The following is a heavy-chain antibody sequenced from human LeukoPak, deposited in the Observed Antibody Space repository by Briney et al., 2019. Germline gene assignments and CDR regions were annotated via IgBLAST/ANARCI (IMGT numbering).Heavy chain of an antibody. Sequence: PGGSLRLSCAASGFTFSTYAMHWVRQAPGKGLEWVAIIYYDGSKKYYVDSVKGRFTISRDNPKNTLYLQMNSLRVEDTAVYYCARDPYCSGSSCYSGLFDYWGQGTLVTVSS. J-gene: IGHJ4*02. D-gene: IGHD2-15*01. CDR2: IYYDGSKK. CDR3: ARDPYCSGSSCYSGLFDY. CDR1: GFTFSTYA. V-gene: IGHV3-30*04.